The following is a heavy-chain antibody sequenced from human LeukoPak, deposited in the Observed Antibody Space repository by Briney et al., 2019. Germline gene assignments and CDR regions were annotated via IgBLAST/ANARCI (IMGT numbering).Heavy chain of an antibody. V-gene: IGHV3-30*14. CDR1: GFTFSSYA. Sequence: PGGSLRLSCAASGFTFSSYAMHWVRQAPGKGLEWVAVISYDGSNKYYADSVKGRFTISRDNSKNTLYLQMNSLRAGDTAVYYCAREEFYWGQGTLVTVSS. J-gene: IGHJ4*02. CDR2: ISYDGSNK. CDR3: AREEFY. D-gene: IGHD3-10*01.